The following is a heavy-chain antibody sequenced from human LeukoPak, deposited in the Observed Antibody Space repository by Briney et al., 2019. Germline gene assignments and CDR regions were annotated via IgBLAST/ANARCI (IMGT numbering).Heavy chain of an antibody. CDR3: ARAKAEYSSSPHFDY. D-gene: IGHD6-6*01. CDR2: IYYTGST. J-gene: IGHJ4*02. CDR1: GGSISSGSYY. Sequence: SETLSLTCTVSGGSISSGSYYWSWIRQPPGKGLEWVGYIYYTGSTNYNPSLKSRVTISVDTSKNQFSLKLSSVTAADTAVYYCARAKAEYSSSPHFDYWGQGTLVTVSS. V-gene: IGHV4-61*01.